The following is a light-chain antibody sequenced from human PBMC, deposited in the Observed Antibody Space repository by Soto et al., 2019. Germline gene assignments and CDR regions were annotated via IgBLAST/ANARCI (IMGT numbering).Light chain of an antibody. Sequence: VLTKTKGTLSLSPGERATLSCRASQSVSSSYLAWYQQKPGQAPRLLIYGASSRATGIPDRFSGSGSGTDFTLTISRLEPEDFAVYYCQQYGSSPTTFGQLT. V-gene: IGKV3-20*01. CDR2: GAS. CDR3: QQYGSSPTT. CDR1: QSVSSSY. J-gene: IGKJ1*01.